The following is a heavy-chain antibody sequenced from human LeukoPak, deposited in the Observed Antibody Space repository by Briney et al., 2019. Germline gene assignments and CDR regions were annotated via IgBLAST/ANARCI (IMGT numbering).Heavy chain of an antibody. D-gene: IGHD6-25*01. Sequence: GGSLRLSCAASGFIFSSYGMHWVRQAPGKGLEWVAVTWYDGSNKYYADSVKGRFTISRDNAKNSVCLQMNSLRAEDTAVYYCARRMAASATGGRFQDWGQGSLVTVSS. CDR3: ARRMAASATGGRFQD. CDR2: TWYDGSNK. J-gene: IGHJ1*01. CDR1: GFIFSSYG. V-gene: IGHV3-33*01.